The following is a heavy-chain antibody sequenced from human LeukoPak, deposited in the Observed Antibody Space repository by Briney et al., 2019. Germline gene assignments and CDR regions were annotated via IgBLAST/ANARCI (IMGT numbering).Heavy chain of an antibody. CDR1: GFTFSSYA. Sequence: GGSLRLSCAASGFTFSSYAMHWVRQAPGKELEWVAVISYDGSNKYYADSVKGRFTISRDNSKNTLYLQMNSLRAEDTAVYYCARESRAAASTLDYWGQGTLVTVSS. J-gene: IGHJ4*02. D-gene: IGHD6-13*01. CDR3: ARESRAAASTLDY. CDR2: ISYDGSNK. V-gene: IGHV3-30*04.